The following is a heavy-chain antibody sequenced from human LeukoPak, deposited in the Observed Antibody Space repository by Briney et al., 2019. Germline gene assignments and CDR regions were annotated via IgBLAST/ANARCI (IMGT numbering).Heavy chain of an antibody. D-gene: IGHD6-19*01. CDR1: GFTFSSYA. V-gene: IGHV3-23*01. CDR2: ISGSGGST. CDR3: AKEQYSSGWYRVDFDY. J-gene: IGHJ4*02. Sequence: PGGSLRLSCAASGFTFSSYAMSWVRQAPGKGLEWVSAISGSGGSTYYADSVKGRFTISRDNSKNTLYLQMNSLRAEDTAVYYCAKEQYSSGWYRVDFDYWGQGTLVTVSS.